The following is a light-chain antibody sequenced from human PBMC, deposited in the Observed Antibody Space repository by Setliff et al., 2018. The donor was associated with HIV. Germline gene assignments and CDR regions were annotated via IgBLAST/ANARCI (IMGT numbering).Light chain of an antibody. CDR2: EVK. J-gene: IGLJ1*01. V-gene: IGLV2-23*02. CDR3: SSYTGSDTLDV. CDR1: NSDIGTYDL. Sequence: ALTQPASVSGSPGQAITISCTGNNSDIGTYDLVSWYQQHPGRAPKLTIFEVKRRPTGVSNRFSGSKSGNTASLTISGLQAEDEATYFCSSYTGSDTLDVVGTGTNVT.